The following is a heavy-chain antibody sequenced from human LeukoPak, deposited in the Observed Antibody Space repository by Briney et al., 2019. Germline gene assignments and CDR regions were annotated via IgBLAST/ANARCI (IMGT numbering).Heavy chain of an antibody. CDR1: TYTSTGYY. Sequence: ASVKVSCKASTYTSTGYYMVWVRQAPGQGLEWMVWINPNSGGTIYAQRFQGRVIMTRDTSISTDYMELSRLTSDDTAVYYCAREPSDYYDKSGYFEAWGQGTLVTVSS. V-gene: IGHV1-2*02. CDR2: INPNSGGT. CDR3: AREPSDYYDKSGYFEA. D-gene: IGHD3-22*01. J-gene: IGHJ5*02.